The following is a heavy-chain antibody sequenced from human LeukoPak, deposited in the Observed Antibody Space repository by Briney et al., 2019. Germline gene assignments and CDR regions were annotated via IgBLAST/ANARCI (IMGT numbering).Heavy chain of an antibody. D-gene: IGHD3-3*01. CDR1: GFTFSTNT. CDR2: ISSNGYYI. V-gene: IGHV3-21*01. J-gene: IGHJ3*02. Sequence: GGSLRLSCAASGFTFSTNTINWVRQAPGKGLEWVSSISSNGYYIYYAGSVRGRFTISRDNAKNSLYLQMNSLRAEDTALYYCAREGLRTERSDTDAFDIWGQGTMVTVSS. CDR3: AREGLRTERSDTDAFDI.